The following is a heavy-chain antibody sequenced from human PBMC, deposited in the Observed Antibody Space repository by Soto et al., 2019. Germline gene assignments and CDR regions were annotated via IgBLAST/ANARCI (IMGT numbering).Heavy chain of an antibody. D-gene: IGHD6-19*01. J-gene: IGHJ3*02. CDR2: IVPLLGTT. CDR1: GDSFSSYT. V-gene: IGHV1-69*08. CDR3: VRDLSAVAGRQAFDI. Sequence: QVQLVQSGAEVGKPGSSVKVSCKASGDSFSSYTLSWMRQAPGHGLERLGRIVPLLGTTNYAQKFQGSVTFTADKSTSTVYMELRSLSSEDTALYYCVRDLSAVAGRQAFDIWCQGTMVIVSS.